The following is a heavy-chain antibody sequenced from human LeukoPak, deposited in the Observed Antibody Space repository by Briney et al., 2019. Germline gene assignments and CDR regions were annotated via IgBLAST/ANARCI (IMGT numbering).Heavy chain of an antibody. CDR2: IDSGGSST. V-gene: IGHV3-74*01. CDR3: AREVGVVGATCDY. J-gene: IGHJ4*02. D-gene: IGHD1-26*01. Sequence: GGSLRLSCAASGFIFSTYYMHWVRQAPGKGLVWVSRIDSGGSSTNYADSVKGRFTISRDNAKNTLFLQMNSLRAEDTAVYYCAREVGVVGATCDYWGQGTLVAVSS. CDR1: GFIFSTYY.